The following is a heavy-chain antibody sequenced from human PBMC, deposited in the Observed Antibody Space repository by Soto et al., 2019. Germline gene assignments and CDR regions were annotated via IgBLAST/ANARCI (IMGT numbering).Heavy chain of an antibody. Sequence: EVQLVQSGAEVKKPGESLRISCKGSGYSFTSYWISWVRQMPGKGLEWMGRIDPSDSYTNYSPSFQGHVTISADKSISTAYLQWSSLKASDTAMYYCATSSSTSPYYYCGMDVWGQGTTVTVSS. V-gene: IGHV5-10-1*03. CDR3: ATSSSTSPYYYCGMDV. J-gene: IGHJ6*02. CDR1: GYSFTSYW. CDR2: IDPSDSYT. D-gene: IGHD2-2*01.